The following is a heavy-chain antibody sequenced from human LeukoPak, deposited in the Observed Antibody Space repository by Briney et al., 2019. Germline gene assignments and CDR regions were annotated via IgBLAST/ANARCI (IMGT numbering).Heavy chain of an antibody. J-gene: IGHJ4*02. CDR3: AKHPALVGATHPYYFDY. V-gene: IGHV3-23*01. Sequence: GGSLRLSCAASGFTFSTYAMSWVRQAPGKGREWVSAISGSGRTTYYTDSVKGRFTISRDNSKNTLFLQMNSLRADDTAVYYCAKHPALVGATHPYYFDYWGQGTLVTVSS. CDR1: GFTFSTYA. D-gene: IGHD1-26*01. CDR2: ISGSGRTT.